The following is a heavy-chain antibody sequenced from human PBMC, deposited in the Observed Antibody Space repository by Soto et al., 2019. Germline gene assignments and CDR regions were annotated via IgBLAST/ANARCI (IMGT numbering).Heavy chain of an antibody. CDR2: ISGSGSTT. V-gene: IGHV3-23*01. Sequence: EVQLLESGGGLVQPGGSLRLSCAASGFTFGNYAMSWVRQAPGKGLEWVSGISGSGSTTSYGDSVRGRFTISRDNSKNTVYLEMNNLRGEDTVVYYCAKAVATISDFDYWGQGTLVTVSS. CDR3: AKAVATISDFDY. J-gene: IGHJ4*02. CDR1: GFTFGNYA. D-gene: IGHD5-12*01.